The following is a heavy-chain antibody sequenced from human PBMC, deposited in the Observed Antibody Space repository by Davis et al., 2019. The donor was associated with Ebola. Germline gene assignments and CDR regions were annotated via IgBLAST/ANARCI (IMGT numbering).Heavy chain of an antibody. Sequence: GSLRLSCAASGFTVSSNYMSWVRQAPGKGLEWVSVIYSGGSTYYADSVKGRFTISRDNSKNTLYLKMNSLRAEDTAVYYCAKDSYVGSGGYYYYGMDVWGQGTTVTVSS. CDR2: IYSGGST. V-gene: IGHV3-53*01. J-gene: IGHJ6*02. CDR1: GFTVSSNY. D-gene: IGHD3-10*01. CDR3: AKDSYVGSGGYYYYGMDV.